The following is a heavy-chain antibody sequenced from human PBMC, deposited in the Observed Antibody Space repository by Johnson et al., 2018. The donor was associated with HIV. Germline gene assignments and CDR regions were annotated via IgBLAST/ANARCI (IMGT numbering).Heavy chain of an antibody. J-gene: IGHJ3*02. Sequence: QMLLVESGGGVVQPGRSLRLSCAASGFTFSSYAMHWVRQAPGKGLEWVAVISYDGSNKYYADSVKGRFTISRDNSKNTLYLQMNSLRAEDTAVYYCARGVDSSAYSFWGYDAFDIWGQGTMVTVSS. CDR1: GFTFSSYA. D-gene: IGHD3-22*01. CDR2: ISYDGSNK. CDR3: ARGVDSSAYSFWGYDAFDI. V-gene: IGHV3-30-3*01.